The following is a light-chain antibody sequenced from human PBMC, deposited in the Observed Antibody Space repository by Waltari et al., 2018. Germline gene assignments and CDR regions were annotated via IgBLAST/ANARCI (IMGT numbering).Light chain of an antibody. J-gene: IGKJ4*01. CDR2: DAS. CDR3: QEYPVTPLT. V-gene: IGKV1-27*01. CDR1: QGIANS. Sequence: DIQMTQSPSSLSASAGDTVTMFCRASQGIANSLAWYQQKPGKVPKLLIHDASILQSGVPSRFSGSGSGTHFSLTISGLQPEDVATYYCQEYPVTPLTFGGGTKVEI.